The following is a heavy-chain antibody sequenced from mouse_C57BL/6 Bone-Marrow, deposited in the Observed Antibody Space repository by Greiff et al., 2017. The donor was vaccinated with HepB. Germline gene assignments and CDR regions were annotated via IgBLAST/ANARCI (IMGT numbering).Heavy chain of an antibody. V-gene: IGHV1-76*01. J-gene: IGHJ3*01. CDR2: IYPGSGNT. CDR1: GYTFTDYY. Sequence: VQLQESGAELVRPGASVKLSCKASGYTFTDYYINWVKQRPGQGLEWIARIYPGSGNTYYNEKLKGKATLTAEKSSSTAYMQLSSLTSEDSAVYFCAISSKFAYWGQGTLVTVSA. CDR3: AISSKFAY.